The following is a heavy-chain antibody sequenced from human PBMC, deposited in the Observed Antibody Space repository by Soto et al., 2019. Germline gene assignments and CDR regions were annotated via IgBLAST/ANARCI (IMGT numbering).Heavy chain of an antibody. CDR2: IDPSGSQT. CDR1: GYSFAGYW. J-gene: IGHJ4*02. D-gene: IGHD3-22*01. V-gene: IGHV5-10-1*01. Sequence: GESLKISCKGSGYSFAGYWITWVRKKPGKGLEWMGRIDPSGSQTYYSPSFRGHVTISVTKSITTVFLQWSSLRASDTAMYYCARQIYDSDTGPNFQYYFDSWGQGTPVTVS. CDR3: ARQIYDSDTGPNFQYYFDS.